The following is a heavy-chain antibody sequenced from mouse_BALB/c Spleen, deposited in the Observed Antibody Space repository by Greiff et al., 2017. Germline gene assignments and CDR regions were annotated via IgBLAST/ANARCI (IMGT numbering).Heavy chain of an antibody. V-gene: IGHV14-4*02. CDR2: IGPENGDT. CDR1: GLNIKGYY. Sequence: EVQPQQSGAELVRSGASVKLSCTASGLNIKGYYMHWVKQRPEQGLEWIGWIGPENGDTEYAPKFQGKATMTADTSSNTAYLQLSSLTSEDTAVYYCNALGGNGAYWGQGTLVTVSA. D-gene: IGHD4-1*01. J-gene: IGHJ3*01. CDR3: NALGGNGAY.